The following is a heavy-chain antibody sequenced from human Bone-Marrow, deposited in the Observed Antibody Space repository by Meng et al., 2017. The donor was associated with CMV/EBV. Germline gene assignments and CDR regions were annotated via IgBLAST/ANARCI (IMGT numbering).Heavy chain of an antibody. CDR1: GGSILSSSYY. D-gene: IGHD5-18*01. J-gene: IGHJ4*02. V-gene: IGHV4-39*07. Sequence: SETLSLTCSVSGGSILSSSYYWAWIRQPPGKGLERIGNIYATGSSYYNPSLESRATISLDTPKNQVSLKLSSVTAADTAIYYCARVGYGYLFWGQGALVTGSS. CDR2: IYATGSS. CDR3: ARVGYGYLF.